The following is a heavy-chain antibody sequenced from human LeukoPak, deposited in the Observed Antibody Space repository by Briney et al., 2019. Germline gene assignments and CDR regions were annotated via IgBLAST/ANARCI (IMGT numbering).Heavy chain of an antibody. Sequence: GGSLRLSCAASGFTFTTFWMSWVRQAPGRGLEWAANIKQDGSERYYVDSGKGRFTISRDNAKNSLYLQMNSLGAEDTGVYYCAGSGWQVYLDYWGQGALVTVSS. CDR2: IKQDGSER. CDR3: AGSGWQVYLDY. J-gene: IGHJ4*02. V-gene: IGHV3-7*01. D-gene: IGHD6-19*01. CDR1: GFTFTTFW.